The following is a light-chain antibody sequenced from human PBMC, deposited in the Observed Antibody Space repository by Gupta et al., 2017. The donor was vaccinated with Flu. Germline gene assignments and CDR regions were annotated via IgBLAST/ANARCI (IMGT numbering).Light chain of an antibody. CDR3: QVWDSSSDHVV. V-gene: IGLV3-21*03. J-gene: IGLJ2*01. CDR2: YDS. Sequence: GKTARITCGGNNSGSKSVHWYQQKPGQAPVLVVYYDSDRPSGIPERFSGSNSGNTATLTISRVEAGDEADYYCQVWDSSSDHVVFGGGTKLTVL. CDR1: NSGSKS.